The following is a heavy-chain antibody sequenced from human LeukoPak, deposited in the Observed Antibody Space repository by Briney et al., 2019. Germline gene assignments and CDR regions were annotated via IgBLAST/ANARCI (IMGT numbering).Heavy chain of an antibody. V-gene: IGHV3-53*01. CDR1: GFTVRSSY. CDR3: ARDGADNSGYYFGSL. CDR2: IYSGGSP. J-gene: IGHJ3*01. Sequence: PGGSLRLSCAASGFTVRSSYMSWVRQAPGKGLEWVSVIYSGGSPDYADSAKGRFTISRDNSKNTLYLQMNSLRVEDTAVYYCARDGADNSGYYFGSLWGQGTMVTVSS. D-gene: IGHD3-22*01.